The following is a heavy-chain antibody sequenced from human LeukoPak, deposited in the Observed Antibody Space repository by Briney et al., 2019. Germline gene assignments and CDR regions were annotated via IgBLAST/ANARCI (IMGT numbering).Heavy chain of an antibody. D-gene: IGHD3-16*02. CDR1: GYTLSELS. J-gene: IGHJ5*02. Sequence: ASVKVSCKVSGYTLSELSMHWVRQAPGKGLEWMGGFDPEDGETIYAQKFQGRVTMTEDTSTDTAYMELSSLTSEDTAVYYCATGKRIMITFGGVVVTRYWFDPWGQGTLVTVSS. CDR3: ATGKRIMITFGGVVVTRYWFDP. CDR2: FDPEDGET. V-gene: IGHV1-24*01.